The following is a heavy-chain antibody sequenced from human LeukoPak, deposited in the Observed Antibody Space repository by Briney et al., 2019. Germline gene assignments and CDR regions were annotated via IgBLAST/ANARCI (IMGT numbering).Heavy chain of an antibody. D-gene: IGHD3-22*01. CDR1: GFTFSSYA. CDR3: AKDKPSDYFAYYFDY. V-gene: IGHV3-23*01. CDR2: ISGSGGST. Sequence: GGSLRLSCAASGFTFSSYAMSWVRQAPGKGLEWVAVISGSGGSTYYADSVKGRFTISRDNSKNTLYLQMNSLRAEETAVYYCAKDKPSDYFAYYFDYWGQGTLVTVSS. J-gene: IGHJ4*02.